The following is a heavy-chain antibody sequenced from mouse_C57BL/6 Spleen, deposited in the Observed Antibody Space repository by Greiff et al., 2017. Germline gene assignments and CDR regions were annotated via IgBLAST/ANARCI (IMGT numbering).Heavy chain of an antibody. CDR3: ARSIYYYGSSPSYAMDY. V-gene: IGHV1-52*01. D-gene: IGHD1-1*01. Sequence: VQLQQPGAELVRPGSSVKLSCKASGYTFTSYWMHWVKQRPIQGLEWIGNIDPSDSETHYNQKFKDKATLTVDKSSSTAYMQLSSLTSEDSAVYFCARSIYYYGSSPSYAMDYWGQGTSVTVSS. CDR2: IDPSDSET. CDR1: GYTFTSYW. J-gene: IGHJ4*01.